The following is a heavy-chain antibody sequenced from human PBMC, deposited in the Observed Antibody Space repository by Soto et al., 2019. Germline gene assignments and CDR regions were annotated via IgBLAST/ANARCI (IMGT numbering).Heavy chain of an antibody. D-gene: IGHD3-3*01. V-gene: IGHV3-23*01. Sequence: GGSLRLSYSASGFTFSSYAMSWVRQAPGKGLEWVSAISGSGGSTYYADSVKGRFTISRDNSKNTLYLQMNSLRAEDTAVYYCAGRSKYYDFWSGYPYYFDYWGQGT. CDR1: GFTFSSYA. CDR2: ISGSGGST. J-gene: IGHJ4*02. CDR3: AGRSKYYDFWSGYPYYFDY.